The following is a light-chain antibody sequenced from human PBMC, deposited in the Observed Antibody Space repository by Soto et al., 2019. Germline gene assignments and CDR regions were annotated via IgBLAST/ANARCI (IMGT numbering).Light chain of an antibody. CDR3: QQYHDWPPWT. J-gene: IGKJ1*01. CDR2: DTS. Sequence: EIVMTQSPATLSVSPGDRATLSCRASQSVSSYLAWYQRRPGQVPRLLIYDTSTRAPGISARFSGSGSGTEFTLTISSLKSEDFAVYYCQQYHDWPPWTFGQGTKVDIK. CDR1: QSVSSY. V-gene: IGKV3-15*01.